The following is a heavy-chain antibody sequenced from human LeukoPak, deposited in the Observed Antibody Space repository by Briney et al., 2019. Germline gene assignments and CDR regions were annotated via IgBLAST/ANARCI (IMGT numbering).Heavy chain of an antibody. V-gene: IGHV4-4*07. D-gene: IGHD3-22*01. J-gene: IGHJ3*02. Sequence: PSETLSLTCTVSGGSISSYYWSWIRQPAGKGLEWIGRIYTSGSTNYNPSLKSRVTMSVDTSKNQFSLKLSSVTAADTAVYYCARDGPLGGYYDSSGFSSPNDAFDIWGQGTMVTVSS. CDR2: IYTSGST. CDR1: GGSISSYY. CDR3: ARDGPLGGYYDSSGFSSPNDAFDI.